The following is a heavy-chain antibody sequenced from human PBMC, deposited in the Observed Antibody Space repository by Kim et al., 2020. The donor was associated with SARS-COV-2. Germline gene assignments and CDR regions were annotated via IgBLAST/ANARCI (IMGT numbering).Heavy chain of an antibody. CDR3: AIRYCSSISCAEGYIDY. CDR2: INNSGST. V-gene: IGHV4-34*01. D-gene: IGHD2-2*01. Sequence: SETLSLTCAVYGGSFSGYYWSWIRQPPGKGLEWIGEINNSGSTNYNPSLKSGVTILVDTSKNQFSLKLSSVTAEDTAGYYCAIRYCSSISCAEGYIDYWG. J-gene: IGHJ4*01. CDR1: GGSFSGYY.